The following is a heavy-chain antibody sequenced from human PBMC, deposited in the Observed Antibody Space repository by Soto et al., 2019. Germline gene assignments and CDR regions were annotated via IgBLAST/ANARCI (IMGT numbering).Heavy chain of an antibody. CDR3: AREGIAVAGTLPIDY. Sequence: QVQLVQSGAEVKKPGASVKVSCKASGYTFTSYAMHWVRQAPGQRLEWMGWINAGNGNTKYSQKFQGRVTITRDTSASTAYMELSSLRSEDTAVYYCAREGIAVAGTLPIDYWGQGTLVTVSS. D-gene: IGHD6-19*01. CDR1: GYTFTSYA. J-gene: IGHJ4*02. V-gene: IGHV1-3*01. CDR2: INAGNGNT.